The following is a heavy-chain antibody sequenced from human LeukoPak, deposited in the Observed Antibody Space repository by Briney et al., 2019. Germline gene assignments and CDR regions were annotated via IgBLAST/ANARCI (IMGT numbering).Heavy chain of an antibody. J-gene: IGHJ6*02. Sequence: SGGSLRLSCAASGFTFSPYSINWVRQAPGKGLEWVGRIKSKTDGGTTDYAAPVKGRFTTSRDDSKNTLYLQMNSLKTEDTAVYYCTTEGKTTAYYYYYYGMDVWGQGTTVTVSS. CDR1: GFTFSPYS. CDR2: IKSKTDGGTT. CDR3: TTEGKTTAYYYYYYGMDV. D-gene: IGHD4-17*01. V-gene: IGHV3-15*01.